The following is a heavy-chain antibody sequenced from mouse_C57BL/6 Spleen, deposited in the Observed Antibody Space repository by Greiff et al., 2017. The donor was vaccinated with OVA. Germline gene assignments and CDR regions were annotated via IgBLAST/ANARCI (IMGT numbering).Heavy chain of an antibody. J-gene: IGHJ1*03. CDR1: GFTFSDYY. V-gene: IGHV5-16*01. CDR2: INYDGSST. CDR3: ARAAPYFDV. Sequence: EVMLVESEGGLVQPGSSMKLSCTASGFTFSDYYMAWVRQVPEKGLEWVANINYDGSSTYYLDSLTSRFIISRDNAKNILYLQMSILKSEDTATYYCARAAPYFDVWGTGTTVTVSS.